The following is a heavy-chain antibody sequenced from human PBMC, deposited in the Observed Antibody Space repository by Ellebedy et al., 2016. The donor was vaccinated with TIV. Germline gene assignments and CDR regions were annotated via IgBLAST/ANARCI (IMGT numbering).Heavy chain of an antibody. CDR1: GFSFTGYY. CDR2: NTPNSGRT. V-gene: IGHV1-2*02. CDR3: ARAVASGYSHYYFDY. D-gene: IGHD3-22*01. J-gene: IGHJ4*02. Sequence: AASVQVSCKASGFSFTGYYIHWVRQPPGQGLEWMAWNTPNSGRTKYAQKFQGRVTITRDTSASTANMELSSLRSEDTAVYYCARAVASGYSHYYFDYWGQGTLVTVSS.